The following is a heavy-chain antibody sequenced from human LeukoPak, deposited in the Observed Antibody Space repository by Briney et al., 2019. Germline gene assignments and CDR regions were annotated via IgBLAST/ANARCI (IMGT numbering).Heavy chain of an antibody. CDR1: GGSISSYY. CDR3: ARAKAVAGTLRFDY. V-gene: IGHV4-59*01. J-gene: IGHJ4*02. D-gene: IGHD6-19*01. Sequence: SETLSLTCTVSGGSISSYYWSWIRQPPGKGLEWIGYIYYSGSTNYNPSLKSRVTISVDTSKNQFSLKLSSVTAADTAVYYCARAKAVAGTLRFDYWGQGTLVTVSS. CDR2: IYYSGST.